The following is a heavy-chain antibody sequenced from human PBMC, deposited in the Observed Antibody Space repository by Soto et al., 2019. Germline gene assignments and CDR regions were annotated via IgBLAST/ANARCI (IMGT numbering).Heavy chain of an antibody. D-gene: IGHD2-21*01. CDR2: IQSGGTT. Sequence: EVQLVESGGALVQPGGSLRLSCAASGFTVSSKYMSWVRQAPGKGLEWVSLIQSGGTTYYADSVKGRFTISRDTSENTLHLQMDSLRAEDTAVYYCARDDVVCDGGRGYGLPLDVWGKGTRVTVSS. CDR3: ARDDVVCDGGRGYGLPLDV. CDR1: GFTVSSKY. V-gene: IGHV3-66*01. J-gene: IGHJ6*04.